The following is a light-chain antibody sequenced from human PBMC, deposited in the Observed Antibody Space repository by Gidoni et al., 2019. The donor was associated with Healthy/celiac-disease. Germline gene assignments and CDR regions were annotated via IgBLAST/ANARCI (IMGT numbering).Light chain of an antibody. CDR1: QSVSSY. J-gene: IGKJ1*01. Sequence: EILFPQSPATLSLSPGERATLSSRASQSVSSYLAWYQQKPGQAPRLLIYDASNRATGIPARFSGSGSGTDFILTISSLEHEDFAVYYCQQRSNWPRTFGQGTKVEIK. V-gene: IGKV3-11*01. CDR2: DAS. CDR3: QQRSNWPRT.